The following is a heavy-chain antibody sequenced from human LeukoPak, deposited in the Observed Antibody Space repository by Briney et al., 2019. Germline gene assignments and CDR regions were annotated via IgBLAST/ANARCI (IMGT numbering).Heavy chain of an antibody. CDR1: GFTFTNYG. CDR2: ISGSGDRT. V-gene: IGHV3-23*01. CDR3: ARDGFNDRSGDNDGFDM. D-gene: IGHD1-1*01. Sequence: GGSLRLSCAASGFTFTNYGMHWVRQAPGKGLEWVSAISGSGDRTHYADSVRGRFTISRDTSKDTLYLQMNSLRADDTAVYYCARDGFNDRSGDNDGFDMWGQGTMVTVSS. J-gene: IGHJ3*02.